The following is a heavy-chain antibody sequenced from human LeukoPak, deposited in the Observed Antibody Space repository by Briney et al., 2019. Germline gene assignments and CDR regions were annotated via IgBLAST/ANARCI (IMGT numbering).Heavy chain of an antibody. CDR2: IKQDGSEK. V-gene: IGHV3-7*01. Sequence: GGSLRLSCAASGFTFSSYWVSWVRQAPGKGLEWVANIKQDGSEKYYVDSVKGRFTISRDNAKNSLYLQMNSLRAEDTAVYYCARDLGDTAMVSPFDYWGQGTLVTVSS. CDR3: ARDLGDTAMVSPFDY. CDR1: GFTFSSYW. J-gene: IGHJ4*02. D-gene: IGHD5-18*01.